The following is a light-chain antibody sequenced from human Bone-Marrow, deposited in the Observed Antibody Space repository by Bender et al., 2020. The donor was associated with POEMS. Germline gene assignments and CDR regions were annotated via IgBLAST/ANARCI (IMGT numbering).Light chain of an antibody. CDR3: ISYAGNNNFV. Sequence: SALTQPASVSGSLGQSITISCTGGNDDIGGYKFVSWYQQHPGKSPKVLIFEVDKRPSGVPDRFSVSKSGNTASLTVSGLQAEDEADYYCISYAGNNNFVLGSGTRVTVL. V-gene: IGLV2-8*01. CDR2: EVD. CDR1: NDDIGGYKF. J-gene: IGLJ1*01.